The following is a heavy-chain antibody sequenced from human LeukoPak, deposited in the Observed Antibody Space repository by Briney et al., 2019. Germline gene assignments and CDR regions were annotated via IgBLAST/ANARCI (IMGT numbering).Heavy chain of an antibody. Sequence: GGSLRLSCAASGFTFSSYEMKWVRQAPGKGLEWVSYISSSGSTIYYADSVKGRFTISRDNTKNSLYLQMNSLRAEDTAVYYCARDQDYLDSSGFWDYMDVWGKGTTVTISS. CDR2: ISSSGSTI. CDR1: GFTFSSYE. D-gene: IGHD3-22*01. J-gene: IGHJ6*03. V-gene: IGHV3-48*03. CDR3: ARDQDYLDSSGFWDYMDV.